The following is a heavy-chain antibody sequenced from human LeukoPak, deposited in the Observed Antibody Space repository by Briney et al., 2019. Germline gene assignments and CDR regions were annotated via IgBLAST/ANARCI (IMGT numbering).Heavy chain of an antibody. V-gene: IGHV3-30-3*01. J-gene: IGHJ5*02. Sequence: GGSLRLSCAASGFTFSSYAMHWVRQAPGKGLEWVAVISYDGSNKYYADSVKGRFTISRDNSKNTLYLQMNSLRAEDTAVYYCARGGYYDSSGYPHWFDPWGQGTLVTVSS. D-gene: IGHD3-22*01. CDR2: ISYDGSNK. CDR1: GFTFSSYA. CDR3: ARGGYYDSSGYPHWFDP.